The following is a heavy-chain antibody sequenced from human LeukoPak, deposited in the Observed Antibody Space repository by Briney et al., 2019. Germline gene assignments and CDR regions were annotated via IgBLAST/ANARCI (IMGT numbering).Heavy chain of an antibody. Sequence: PGGSLGLSCAASGFTFSSYGMHWVRQAPGKGLEWVAFIRYDGSNKYYADSVKGRFTISRDNSKNTLYLQMNSLRAEDTAVYYCAKDKYCSGGSCYSGAFDIWGQGTMVTVSS. CDR2: IRYDGSNK. CDR3: AKDKYCSGGSCYSGAFDI. J-gene: IGHJ3*02. V-gene: IGHV3-30*02. CDR1: GFTFSSYG. D-gene: IGHD2-15*01.